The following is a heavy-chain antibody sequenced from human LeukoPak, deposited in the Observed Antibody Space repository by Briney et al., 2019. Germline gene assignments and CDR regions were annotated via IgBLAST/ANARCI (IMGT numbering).Heavy chain of an antibody. J-gene: IGHJ5*02. CDR1: GGSISSYY. V-gene: IGHV4-59*08. D-gene: IGHD3-10*01. CDR2: IYYSGST. Sequence: PSETLSLTCTVSGGSISSYYWSWIRQPPGKGLEGSGYIYYSGSTNYNPSLKSGVTISVDTSKNQFSLKLSSVTAADTAVYYCARVRNCFDHWGQGTLVTVSS. CDR3: ARVRNCFDH.